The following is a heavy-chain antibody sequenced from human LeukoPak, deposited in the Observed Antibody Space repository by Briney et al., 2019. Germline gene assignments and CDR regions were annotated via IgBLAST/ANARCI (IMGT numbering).Heavy chain of an antibody. Sequence: ASVKVSCKTSGYNFASYDVNWVRQATGQGLEWMGYINPNSGNTGYAQSFQGRVMMTRNTSIATAYMELSSLRSEDTAVYYCARLPRGHTRVFDIWGQGTMVTVSS. J-gene: IGHJ3*02. CDR2: INPNSGNT. D-gene: IGHD3-10*01. CDR3: ARLPRGHTRVFDI. V-gene: IGHV1-8*01. CDR1: GYNFASYD.